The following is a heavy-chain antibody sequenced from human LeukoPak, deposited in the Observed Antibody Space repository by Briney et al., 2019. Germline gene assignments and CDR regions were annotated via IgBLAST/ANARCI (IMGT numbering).Heavy chain of an antibody. CDR3: AKKQGPFDY. V-gene: IGHV3-30*18. Sequence: GGSLRLSCAASGFTFSSYGMHWVRQAPGKGLEWVAVISYDGSNKYYADSVKGRFTISRDNSKNALYLQMNSLRAEDTAVYYCAKKQGPFDYWGQGTLVTVSS. CDR2: ISYDGSNK. CDR1: GFTFSSYG. J-gene: IGHJ4*02.